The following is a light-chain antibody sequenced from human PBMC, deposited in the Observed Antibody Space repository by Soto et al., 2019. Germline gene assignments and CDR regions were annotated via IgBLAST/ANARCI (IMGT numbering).Light chain of an antibody. Sequence: EIVLTQSPGTLSLSPGERASLSCRASQSVSSNYLAWYQQKPGQAPRLLIYGASSRATGIPGRFSGSGSGTDFTLTSSRMDPEDFAVYYCQQYGNSRTFGQGTKVEL. CDR3: QQYGNSRT. J-gene: IGKJ1*01. V-gene: IGKV3-20*01. CDR1: QSVSSNY. CDR2: GAS.